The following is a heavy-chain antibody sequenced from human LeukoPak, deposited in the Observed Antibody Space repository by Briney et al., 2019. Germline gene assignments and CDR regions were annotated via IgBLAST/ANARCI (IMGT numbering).Heavy chain of an antibody. J-gene: IGHJ4*02. V-gene: IGHV3-30*03. CDR3: GREKLRKIDY. Sequence: GGSLRLSCAASGFTFSSYSMNWVRQAPGKGLEWVSFISYDGSNKYYADSVEGRFTISRDNSKNTLNLQMNSLRAEDTAVYYCGREKLRKIDYWGQGTLVTVSS. CDR2: ISYDGSNK. CDR1: GFTFSSYS. D-gene: IGHD1-14*01.